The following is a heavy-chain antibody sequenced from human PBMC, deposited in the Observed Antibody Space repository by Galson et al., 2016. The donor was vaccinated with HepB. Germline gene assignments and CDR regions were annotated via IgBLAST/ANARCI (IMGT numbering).Heavy chain of an antibody. CDR1: GGSFDYFA. CDR2: IIPLLGIT. Sequence: SVKVSCKAVGGSFDYFAINWVRQTPGRGLEWMGRIIPLLGITNYAEKIKDRVTIIADKSTSTASMVLSGLSFDDTAVYFCAGRHSTTWKDGLDVWGRGTTVAVSS. J-gene: IGHJ6*04. CDR3: AGRHSTTWKDGLDV. D-gene: IGHD1-1*01. V-gene: IGHV1-69*04.